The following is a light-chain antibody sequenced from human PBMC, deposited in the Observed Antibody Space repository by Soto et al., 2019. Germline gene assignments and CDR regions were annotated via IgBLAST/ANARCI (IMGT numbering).Light chain of an antibody. V-gene: IGKV1-8*01. CDR2: AAS. Sequence: AIRMTQSPSSLSASTGDRVTITCRASQGISSYLAGYQQKPGKAPKLLIYAASTLQSGVPSRFSGSGSGTDFTLTISCLQSEDFATYYCQKYYSYPWTFGKGTKVEIK. CDR1: QGISSY. CDR3: QKYYSYPWT. J-gene: IGKJ1*01.